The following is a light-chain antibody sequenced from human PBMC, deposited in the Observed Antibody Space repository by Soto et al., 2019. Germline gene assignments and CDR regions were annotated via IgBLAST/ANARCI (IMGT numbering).Light chain of an antibody. CDR2: GAS. J-gene: IGKJ5*01. V-gene: IGKV3-20*01. CDR3: QQYGSSPPVT. Sequence: EIVLTQSPGTLYLSPGDRATLSCRASQSLSSTYLAWFQQKPGQAPRLLIYGASGRATGTPDRFSGSGSGTDFSLTISRLEPEDFAVYFCQQYGSSPPVTFGQGTRLDIK. CDR1: QSLSSTY.